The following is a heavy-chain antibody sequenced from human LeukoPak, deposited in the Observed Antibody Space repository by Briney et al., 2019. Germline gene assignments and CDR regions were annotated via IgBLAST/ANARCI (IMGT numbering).Heavy chain of an antibody. D-gene: IGHD2-2*01. CDR2: IWYDGSNK. J-gene: IGHJ6*02. V-gene: IGHV3-33*01. CDR1: GFTFSSYG. CDR3: ARYCSSTSCYTYGMDV. Sequence: GGSPRLSCAASGFTFSSYGMHWVRQAPGKGLEWVAVIWYDGSNKYYADSVKGRFTISRDNSKNTLYLQMNSLRAEDTAVYYCARYCSSTSCYTYGMDVWGQGTTVTVSS.